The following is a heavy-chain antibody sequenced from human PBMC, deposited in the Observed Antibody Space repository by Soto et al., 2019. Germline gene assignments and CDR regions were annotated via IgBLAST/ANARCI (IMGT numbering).Heavy chain of an antibody. CDR3: ARDPGRLHIYYYYGMDV. Sequence: GGSLRLSCAASGFTFSSYWMSWVRQAPGKGLEWVANIKQDGSEKYYVDSVKGRFTISRDNAKNSLYLQMNSLRAEDTAVYYCARDPGRLHIYYYYGMDVWGQGTTVTVSS. CDR1: GFTFSSYW. J-gene: IGHJ6*02. D-gene: IGHD6-25*01. CDR2: IKQDGSEK. V-gene: IGHV3-7*03.